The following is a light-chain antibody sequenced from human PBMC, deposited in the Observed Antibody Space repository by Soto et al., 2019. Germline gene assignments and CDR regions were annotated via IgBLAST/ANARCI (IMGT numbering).Light chain of an antibody. CDR1: QGISDY. CDR3: QQRHSYPIT. Sequence: DIQLTQSPSFLSASVGDRVTITCRASQGISDYLAWYQQRPGKAPNLLIYTASTLQSGGPSRFSSSGSGTEFTLTISSLQPADFATEYCQQRHSYPITFGQGTRLEIK. J-gene: IGKJ5*01. CDR2: TAS. V-gene: IGKV1-9*01.